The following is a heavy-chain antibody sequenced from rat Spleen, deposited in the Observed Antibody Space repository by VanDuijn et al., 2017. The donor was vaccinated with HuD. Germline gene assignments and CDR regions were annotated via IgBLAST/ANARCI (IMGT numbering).Heavy chain of an antibody. CDR3: ARSYYDGSYYYYVMDA. CDR1: GYSITSNY. Sequence: EVQLPESGPALVKPSQSLSLTCSVTGYSITSNYWGWIRKFPGNKMEWMGYISYSGSTSYNPSLKSRISITRDTSKNQFFLQLNSVTTEDTATYYCARSYYDGSYYYYVMDAWGQGASVTVSS. CDR2: ISYSGST. J-gene: IGHJ4*01. D-gene: IGHD1-12*02. V-gene: IGHV3-1*01.